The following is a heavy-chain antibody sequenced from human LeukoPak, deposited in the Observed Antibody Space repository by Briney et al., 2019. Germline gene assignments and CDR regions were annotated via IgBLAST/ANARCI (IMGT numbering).Heavy chain of an antibody. V-gene: IGHV3-30*03. CDR3: ARANGQLWTTPDY. CDR2: ISHDGSKK. J-gene: IGHJ4*02. CDR1: GFTLSSYG. D-gene: IGHD5-18*01. Sequence: GGSLRLSCAASGFTLSSYGMHWVRQPQGEGLEWVAVISHDGSKKYSAESVKGRFTISRDNSKNTLYLQMNSLRAEDTAVYYCARANGQLWTTPDYWGQGTLVTISS.